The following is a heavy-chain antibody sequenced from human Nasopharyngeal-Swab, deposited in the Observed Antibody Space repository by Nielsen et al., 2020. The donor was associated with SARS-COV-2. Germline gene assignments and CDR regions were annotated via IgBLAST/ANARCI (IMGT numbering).Heavy chain of an antibody. CDR2: TYYSGST. CDR3: ARHAEVLRYFDWVYREGWFDP. Sequence: WIRQPPGKGLEWIGSTYYSGSTCYNPSLKSRVTISVDTSKNQFSLKLSSVTAADTAVYYCARHAEVLRYFDWVYREGWFDPWGQGTLVTVSS. V-gene: IGHV4-39*01. D-gene: IGHD3-9*01. J-gene: IGHJ5*02.